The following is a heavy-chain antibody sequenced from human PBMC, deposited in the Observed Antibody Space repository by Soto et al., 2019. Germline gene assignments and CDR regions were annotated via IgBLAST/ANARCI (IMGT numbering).Heavy chain of an antibody. CDR3: ASTKYSSPVMGFDY. Sequence: QVQLQESGPGLVKPSETLSLTCTVSGGSISSYYWSWIRQPPGKGLEWIGYIYYSGSTNYNPSLKSRVTISVDTSKNQFSLKLSSVTAADTAVYYCASTKYSSPVMGFDYWGQGTLVTVSS. CDR1: GGSISSYY. D-gene: IGHD6-13*01. V-gene: IGHV4-59*01. CDR2: IYYSGST. J-gene: IGHJ4*02.